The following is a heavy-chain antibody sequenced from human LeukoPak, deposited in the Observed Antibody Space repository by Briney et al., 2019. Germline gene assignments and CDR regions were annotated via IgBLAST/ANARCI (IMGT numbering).Heavy chain of an antibody. V-gene: IGHV3-30*04. CDR2: ISYGGSNK. Sequence: GGSLRLSCAASGFTFSSYAMHWVRQAPGKGLEWVAVISYGGSNKYYADSVKGRFTISRDNSKNTLYLQMNSLRAEDTAVYYCARDRGSSTSYYDYWGQGTLVTVAS. CDR1: GFTFSSYA. CDR3: ARDRGSSTSYYDY. J-gene: IGHJ4*02. D-gene: IGHD2-2*01.